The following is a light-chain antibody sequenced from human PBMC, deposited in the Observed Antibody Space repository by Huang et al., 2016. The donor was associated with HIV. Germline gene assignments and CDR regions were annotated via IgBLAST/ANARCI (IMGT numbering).Light chain of an antibody. Sequence: DVVMTQFPLSLPVTLGQPASIFGKSSQSLVSNDGDIYLNWCQQRPGQTPRRRIYLGSRRDSGVPDRFSGSGAGTLFALRINRVEAEDVAIYYCMQGTHWPGTFGQGTNLEI. V-gene: IGKV2-30*01. CDR2: LGS. J-gene: IGKJ1*01. CDR1: QSLVSNDGDIY. CDR3: MQGTHWPGT.